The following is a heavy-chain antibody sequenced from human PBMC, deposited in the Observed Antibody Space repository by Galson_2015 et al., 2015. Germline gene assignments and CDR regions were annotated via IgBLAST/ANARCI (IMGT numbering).Heavy chain of an antibody. CDR3: ARGRNGRGGEYSYGKIYCYGMDV. J-gene: IGHJ6*02. CDR1: GGSISSSSYY. V-gene: IGHV4-39*07. CDR2: IYYSGST. D-gene: IGHD5-18*01. Sequence: SETLSLTCPVSGGSISSSSYYWGWIRQPPGKGLEWIGSIYYSGSTYYNPSLKRQVTISVDTSKNQFSLKLSSVTAADTAVYYCARGRNGRGGEYSYGKIYCYGMDVWGQGTTVTVSS.